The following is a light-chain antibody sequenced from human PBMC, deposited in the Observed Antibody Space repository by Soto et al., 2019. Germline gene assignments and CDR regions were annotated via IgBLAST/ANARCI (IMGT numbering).Light chain of an antibody. Sequence: QSVLTQPPSVSAAPGQKFTMSCSGSSSNIGKYYVSWHQQLPGTAPKLLIYENDKRPSGIPDRFSGPKSGTSATLGITGLQTGDEADYYCGTWDSSLTTFVFGTGTKVTVL. V-gene: IGLV1-51*02. J-gene: IGLJ1*01. CDR1: SSNIGKYY. CDR3: GTWDSSLTTFV. CDR2: END.